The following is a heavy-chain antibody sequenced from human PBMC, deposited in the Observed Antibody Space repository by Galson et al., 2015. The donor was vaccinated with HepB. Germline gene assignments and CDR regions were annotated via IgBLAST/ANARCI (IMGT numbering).Heavy chain of an antibody. V-gene: IGHV3-23*01. D-gene: IGHD3-10*01. Sequence: SLRLSCAASGFTFSSYSMNWVRQAPGKGLEWVSAISRSGGTTYYADSVKGRFTISRDNSKNTLYLQMNSLRAEDTAVYYCAKGGGAEFFQHWGQGTLVTVSS. J-gene: IGHJ1*01. CDR2: ISRSGGTT. CDR3: AKGGGAEFFQH. CDR1: GFTFSSYS.